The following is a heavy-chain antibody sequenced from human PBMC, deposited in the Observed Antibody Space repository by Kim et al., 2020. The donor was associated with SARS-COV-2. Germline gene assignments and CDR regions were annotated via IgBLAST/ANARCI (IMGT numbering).Heavy chain of an antibody. CDR3: SVNPTTDYYYYGMDV. Sequence: GGSLRLSCAASGFTFSSYWMSWVRQAPGKGLEWVANIKQDGSEKYYVDSVKGRFTISRDNAKNSLYLQMNSLRAEDTAVYYCSVNPTTDYYYYGMDVWGQGTTVTVSS. J-gene: IGHJ6*02. CDR2: IKQDGSEK. D-gene: IGHD1-1*01. V-gene: IGHV3-7*01. CDR1: GFTFSSYW.